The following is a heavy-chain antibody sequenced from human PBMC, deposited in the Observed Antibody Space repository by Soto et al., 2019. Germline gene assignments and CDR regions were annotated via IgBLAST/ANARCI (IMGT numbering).Heavy chain of an antibody. CDR1: GFTFTSSA. CDR2: TVVGSGNT. CDR3: AEDLEFPLCGYYGKDV. Sequence: SLKGSCKASGFTFTSSAVQSVRQARGQRLEWLGWTVVGSGNTNDAQKFQESVTITRDMSTSTAYMRRSSSGSEDAAVNYCAEDLEFPLCGYYGKDVWRQGTTVTVS. V-gene: IGHV1-58*01. D-gene: IGHD2-2*01. J-gene: IGHJ6*01.